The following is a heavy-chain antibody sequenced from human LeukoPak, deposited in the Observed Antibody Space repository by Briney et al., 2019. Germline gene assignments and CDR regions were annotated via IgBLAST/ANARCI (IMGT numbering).Heavy chain of an antibody. CDR1: GFTFNSYA. CDR2: ISGSGGST. Sequence: GGSLRLSCAASGFTFNSYAMSWVRQAPGKGLEWVSAISGSGGSTYYADSVKGRFTISRDNSKNTLYLQMNSLRAEDTAVYYCAKRHCSSTSCYRSYYFDYWGQGTLVTVSS. D-gene: IGHD2-2*01. CDR3: AKRHCSSTSCYRSYYFDY. V-gene: IGHV3-23*01. J-gene: IGHJ4*02.